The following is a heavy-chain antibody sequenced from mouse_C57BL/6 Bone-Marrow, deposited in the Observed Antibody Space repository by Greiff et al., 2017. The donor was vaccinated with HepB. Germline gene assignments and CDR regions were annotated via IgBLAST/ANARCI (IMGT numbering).Heavy chain of an antibody. Sequence: QVQLQQSGPELVKPGASVKLSCKASGYTFTSYDINWVKQRPGQGLEWIGWIYPRDGSTKYNEKFKGKATLTVDTSSSTAYMELHSLTSEDSAVYFCARDPLYYGSSCCCAMDYWGQGTSVTVSS. D-gene: IGHD1-1*01. CDR2: IYPRDGST. CDR3: ARDPLYYGSSCCCAMDY. V-gene: IGHV1-85*01. J-gene: IGHJ4*01. CDR1: GYTFTSYD.